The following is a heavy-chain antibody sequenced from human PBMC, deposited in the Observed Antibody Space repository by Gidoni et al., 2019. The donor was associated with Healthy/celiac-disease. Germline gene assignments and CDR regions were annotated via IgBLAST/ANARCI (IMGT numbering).Heavy chain of an antibody. CDR2: ISGSGGST. CDR1: GFTFSRYA. Sequence: EVQLLESGGGLVQPGGSLRLSCAASGFTFSRYAMRWVRQAPGKGLEWVSAISGSGGSTYYADSVKGRFTISRDNSKNTLYLQMNSLRAEDTAVYYCAKEPAAGLYYYYGMDVWGQGTTVTVSS. CDR3: AKEPAAGLYYYYGMDV. V-gene: IGHV3-23*01. J-gene: IGHJ6*02. D-gene: IGHD6-13*01.